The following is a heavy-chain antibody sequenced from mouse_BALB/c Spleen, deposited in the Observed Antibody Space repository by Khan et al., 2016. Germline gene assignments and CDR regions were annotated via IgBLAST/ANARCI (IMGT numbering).Heavy chain of an antibody. CDR2: MNTYTGEP. CDR1: VYTFTNYG. CDR3: ARDYDYDGDWYCDV. Sequence: QIQLVQSGPELKKPGETVKISCKASVYTFTNYGMNWVKQAPGKGLKWMGWMNTYTGEPTYADDFKGRFAFSLKTSARTAYLQINNLKNEDTATYFCARDYDYDGDWYCDVGGAGTTVTVSS. J-gene: IGHJ1*01. D-gene: IGHD2-4*01. V-gene: IGHV9-3-1*01.